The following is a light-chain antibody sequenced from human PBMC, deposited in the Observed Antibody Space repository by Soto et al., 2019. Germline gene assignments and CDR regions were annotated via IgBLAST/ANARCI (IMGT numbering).Light chain of an antibody. CDR1: SSDIGGHHF. CDR2: EVT. Sequence: QSALTQPASVPGSPGQSITISCTGTSSDIGGHHFVSWYQQQSGKAPKLVIYEVTDRPSGVSDRFSGSKSGNTASLTISGLQPEDEADYYCSSYTSSSLYVFGNGTKVTVL. J-gene: IGLJ1*01. CDR3: SSYTSSSLYV. V-gene: IGLV2-14*01.